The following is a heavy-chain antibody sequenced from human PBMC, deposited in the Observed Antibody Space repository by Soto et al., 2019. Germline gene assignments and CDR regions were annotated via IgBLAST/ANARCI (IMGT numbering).Heavy chain of an antibody. V-gene: IGHV1-69*06. CDR3: VRGVASRGWFDP. D-gene: IGHD2-15*01. Sequence: QVQLVQSGAEVKKPGSSVKVSCQASGGTFGRYAVSWVRQAPGHGLEWMGGIIPIFGSANYAQKFLGRVSFTADKSTSTSYTELSSLKSEDMTVYYCVRGVASRGWFDPWGQGTLVTVSS. CDR1: GGTFGRYA. CDR2: IIPIFGSA. J-gene: IGHJ5*02.